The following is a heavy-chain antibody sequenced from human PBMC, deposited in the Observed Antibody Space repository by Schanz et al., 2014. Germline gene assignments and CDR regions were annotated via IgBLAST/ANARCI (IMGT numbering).Heavy chain of an antibody. CDR2: ISYDGRSK. V-gene: IGHV3-30-3*02. CDR3: AKQFLSYYFYGMDV. CDR1: GFKFSIYA. Sequence: QVQLVDSGGGVVQPGRSLRLSCAASGFKFSIYAMHWVRQAPGKGLEWVAVISYDGRSKDYADSVKGRFTISRDNSKNTVFLQMDSLRPEDTAVYYCAKQFLSYYFYGMDVWGQGTTVSVSS. J-gene: IGHJ6*02.